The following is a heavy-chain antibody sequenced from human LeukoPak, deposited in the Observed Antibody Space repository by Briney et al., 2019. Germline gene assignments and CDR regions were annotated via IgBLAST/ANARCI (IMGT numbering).Heavy chain of an antibody. D-gene: IGHD6-13*01. CDR3: ARETAGTEVDAFDI. J-gene: IGHJ3*02. Sequence: SETLSLTCTVSGGSISSYYWSWIRQPPGKGLEWIGYIYYSGSTNYNSSLKSRVTISVDTSKNQFSLKLSSVTAADTAVYYCARETAGTEVDAFDIWGQGTMVTVSS. CDR1: GGSISSYY. CDR2: IYYSGST. V-gene: IGHV4-59*01.